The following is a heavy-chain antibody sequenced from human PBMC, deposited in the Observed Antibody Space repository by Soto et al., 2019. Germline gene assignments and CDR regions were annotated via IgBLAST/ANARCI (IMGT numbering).Heavy chain of an antibody. J-gene: IGHJ5*02. V-gene: IGHV1-18*01. D-gene: IGHD2-21*02. CDR2: INVYNGDR. CDR1: GYIVTKYG. Sequence: QVQVVQSGPELKKPGASVKVSCKAQGYIVTKYGIGWVRQAPGHGLEWMGLINVYNGDRKVAQKFQDRVSMTTDTATDTAYMELKSLRSGDTAVYYCARLQLGGDRMLNWFDPWGQGTLVTVSS. CDR3: ARLQLGGDRMLNWFDP.